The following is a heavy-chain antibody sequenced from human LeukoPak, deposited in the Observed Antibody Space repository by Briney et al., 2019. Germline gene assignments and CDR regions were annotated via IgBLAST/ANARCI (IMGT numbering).Heavy chain of an antibody. D-gene: IGHD5-24*01. CDR1: GFTVSSNY. CDR2: IYSGGST. J-gene: IGHJ4*02. V-gene: IGHV3-66*02. CDR3: AGFSKRDGYNRNFDY. Sequence: GGSLRLSCAASGFTVSSNYMSWVRQAPGKELEWVSVIYSGGSTYYADSVKGRFTISRDNSKNTLYLQMNSLRAEDTAVYYCAGFSKRDGYNRNFDYWGQGTLVTVSS.